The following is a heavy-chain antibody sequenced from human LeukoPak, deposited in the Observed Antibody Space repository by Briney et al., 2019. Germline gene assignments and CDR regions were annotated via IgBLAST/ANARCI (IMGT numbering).Heavy chain of an antibody. CDR2: VSSSGGGT. Sequence: LAGGSLRLSCVASGFTFSSYAMNWVRQAPGKGLEWVSSVSSSGGGTYYVDSVKGRFTISRDNSKNTLYLQMNSLRAEDTAVYYCARDTYYDILTGYYLSGAFDIWGQGKMVTVSS. V-gene: IGHV3-23*01. CDR1: GFTFSSYA. J-gene: IGHJ3*02. D-gene: IGHD3-9*01. CDR3: ARDTYYDILTGYYLSGAFDI.